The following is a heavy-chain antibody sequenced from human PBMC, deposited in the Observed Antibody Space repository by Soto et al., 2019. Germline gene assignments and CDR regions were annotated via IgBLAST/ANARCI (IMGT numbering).Heavy chain of an antibody. CDR3: ARGSIVVVPAARVLGYYYGMDV. Sequence: SVKVSCRASGGTFSSYAITWVRQAPGQGLEWMGGIIPIFGTANYAQKFQGRVTITADESTSTAYMGLSSLRSEDTAVYYCARGSIVVVPAARVLGYYYGMDVWGQGTTVTVSS. CDR1: GGTFSSYA. J-gene: IGHJ6*02. D-gene: IGHD2-2*01. CDR2: IIPIFGTA. V-gene: IGHV1-69*13.